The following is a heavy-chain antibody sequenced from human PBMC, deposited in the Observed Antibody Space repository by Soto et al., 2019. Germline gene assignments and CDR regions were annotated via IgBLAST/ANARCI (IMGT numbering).Heavy chain of an antibody. CDR1: GFTFDGYA. CDR3: ARGLYYYTTSGYPHY. V-gene: IGHV3-9*01. J-gene: IGHJ4*02. D-gene: IGHD3-22*01. Sequence: EVQLVESGGGLVQPGRSLRLSCAASGFTFDGYAMHWVRQAPGKGLEWVTGISWNSDTLGYADSVKGRFTISRDNAKNSLYLQMSSLRPEDTAFYYCARGLYYYTTSGYPHYWGQGTLVTVSS. CDR2: ISWNSDTL.